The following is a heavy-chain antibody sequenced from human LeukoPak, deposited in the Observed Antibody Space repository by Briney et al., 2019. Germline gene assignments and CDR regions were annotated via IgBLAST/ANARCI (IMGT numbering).Heavy chain of an antibody. D-gene: IGHD1-26*01. CDR1: GGSISSGSYY. J-gene: IGHJ2*01. V-gene: IGHV4-61*02. CDR3: AAEGVGTKNYWYFDL. Sequence: SETLSLTCTVSGGSISSGSYYWSWIRQPAGKGLEWIGRIYTSGSTDYNPSLKSRVTISVDTSKNQFSLKLSSVTAADTAVYYCAAEGVGTKNYWYFDLWGRGTPVTVSS. CDR2: IYTSGST.